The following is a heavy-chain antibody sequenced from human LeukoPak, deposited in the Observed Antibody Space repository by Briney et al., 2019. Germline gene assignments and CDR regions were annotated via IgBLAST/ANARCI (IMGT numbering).Heavy chain of an antibody. Sequence: GGSLRLSCAASGFTFEDHGMSWVRQVAGKGLEWVSGISWNSGSIGYADSVKGRFSISRDNAKNSLYLQMNSLRAEDMALYYCAKDINDILTGYYPYWGQGTLVTVSS. D-gene: IGHD3-9*01. CDR2: ISWNSGSI. CDR3: AKDINDILTGYYPY. V-gene: IGHV3-9*03. J-gene: IGHJ4*02. CDR1: GFTFEDHG.